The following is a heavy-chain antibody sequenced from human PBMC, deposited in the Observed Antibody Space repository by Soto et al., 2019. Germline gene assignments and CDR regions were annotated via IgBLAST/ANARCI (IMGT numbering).Heavy chain of an antibody. CDR2: ISGSGGST. Sequence: EVQLLESGGGWVHPGGSLRLSCAASGFTFSNYAMGWVRQAPGKGLEWVSGISGSGGSTYYADSVKGRFTISRDNSKDTLYLQMNSLRVEDTALYYCAKVVVVIATPYGMDVWGQGTTVTVSS. J-gene: IGHJ6*02. V-gene: IGHV3-23*01. CDR3: AKVVVVIATPYGMDV. CDR1: GFTFSNYA. D-gene: IGHD3-22*01.